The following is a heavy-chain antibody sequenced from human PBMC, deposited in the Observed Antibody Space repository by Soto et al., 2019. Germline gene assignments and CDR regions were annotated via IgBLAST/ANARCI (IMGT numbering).Heavy chain of an antibody. D-gene: IGHD6-25*01. CDR3: ARDKYEAAMAHSEYFQH. J-gene: IGHJ1*01. Sequence: GGSLRLSCAASGFTFSSYSMNWVRQAPGKGLEWVSSISSSSSYIYYADSVKGRFTISRDNAKNSLYLQMNSLRAEDTAVYYCARDKYEAAMAHSEYFQHWGQGTLVTVSS. V-gene: IGHV3-21*01. CDR1: GFTFSSYS. CDR2: ISSSSSYI.